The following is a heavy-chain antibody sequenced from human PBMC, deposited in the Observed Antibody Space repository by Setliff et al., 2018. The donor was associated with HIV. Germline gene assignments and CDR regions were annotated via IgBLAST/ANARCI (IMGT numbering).Heavy chain of an antibody. CDR3: ARSMGAFDY. J-gene: IGHJ4*02. CDR1: GGSISAYY. V-gene: IGHV4-4*07. Sequence: SETLSLTCTVSGGSISAYYWSWTRQPAGKGLEYIGRIFAGGSTNYNPSLRSRVTISINTSKNQFSLELSSVTAADTAVYYCARSMGAFDYWGPGALVTVSS. CDR2: IFAGGST. D-gene: IGHD1-26*01.